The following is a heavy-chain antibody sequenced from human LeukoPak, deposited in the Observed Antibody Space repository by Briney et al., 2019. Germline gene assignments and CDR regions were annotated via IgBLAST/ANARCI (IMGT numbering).Heavy chain of an antibody. Sequence: SETLSLTCTVSGGSISSSSYYWGWIRQPPGKGLEWIGSIYYSGSTYYNPSLKSRVTISVDTSKNQFSLKLSSVTAADTAVYYCAGSYGSATDGAFDIWGQGTMVTVSS. D-gene: IGHD3-10*01. CDR2: IYYSGST. CDR1: GGSISSSSYY. CDR3: AGSYGSATDGAFDI. V-gene: IGHV4-39*01. J-gene: IGHJ3*02.